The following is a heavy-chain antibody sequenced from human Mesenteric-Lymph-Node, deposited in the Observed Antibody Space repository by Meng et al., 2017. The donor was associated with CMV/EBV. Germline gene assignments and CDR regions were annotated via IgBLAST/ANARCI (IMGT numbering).Heavy chain of an antibody. CDR3: ARGADNSSPYYYFDY. D-gene: IGHD6-6*01. CDR2: ISSSGSII. CDR1: GFTFSSYG. J-gene: IGHJ4*02. Sequence: GESLKISCATSGFTFSSYGMHWVRQAPGKGLEWISHISSSGSIIYYADSVKGRFTISRDTAKNSLSLQMNSLRAEDTAIYYCARGADNSSPYYYFDYWGQGTLVTVSS. V-gene: IGHV3-48*03.